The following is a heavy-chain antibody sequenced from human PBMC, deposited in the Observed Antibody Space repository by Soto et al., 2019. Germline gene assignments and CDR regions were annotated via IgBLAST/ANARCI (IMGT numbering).Heavy chain of an antibody. J-gene: IGHJ5*02. Sequence: QVQLQQWGAGLLRPSETLSLTCAVSTESLRGYYWTWIRQSPGKGLEWIGEISQSGFTNYNPSLESRVSMSVDTSKSQFSLPLTSVTAAYTAVYYCARGLFSSGWYSYFDPWGQGTPVTVSS. V-gene: IGHV4-34*01. CDR2: ISQSGFT. CDR1: TESLRGYY. D-gene: IGHD6-19*01. CDR3: ARGLFSSGWYSYFDP.